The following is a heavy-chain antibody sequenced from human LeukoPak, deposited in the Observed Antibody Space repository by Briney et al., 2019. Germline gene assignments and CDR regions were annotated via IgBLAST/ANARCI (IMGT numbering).Heavy chain of an antibody. CDR2: IIPIFGTA. J-gene: IGHJ3*02. CDR3: ARDMYQYQLLKI. V-gene: IGHV1-69*01. CDR1: GGTFSSYA. D-gene: IGHD2-2*01. Sequence: GSSVKVSCKASGGTFSSYAISWVRQAPGQGLEWMGGIIPIFGTANYAQKFQGRVTITADESTSTAYMELSSLRSEDTAVYYCARDMYQYQLLKIWGQGTMVTVSS.